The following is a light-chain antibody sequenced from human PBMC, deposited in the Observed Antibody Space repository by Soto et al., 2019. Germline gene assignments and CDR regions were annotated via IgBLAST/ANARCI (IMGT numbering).Light chain of an antibody. J-gene: IGKJ4*01. CDR3: QQRSNWLT. CDR1: QSVSSY. Sequence: EIVLTQSPATLSLSPGERATLSCRASQSVSSYLAWYQQKPGQAPRLLIYDASNRASGIPARFSGSGSGTDVTLTISSLEPEDFAVYYCQQRSNWLTFGGGTKVEIK. CDR2: DAS. V-gene: IGKV3-11*01.